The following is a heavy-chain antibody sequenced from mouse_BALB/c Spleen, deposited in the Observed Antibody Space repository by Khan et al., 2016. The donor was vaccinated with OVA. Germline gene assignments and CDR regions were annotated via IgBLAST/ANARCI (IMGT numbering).Heavy chain of an antibody. CDR3: ARHRFTTPTAWFAY. J-gene: IGHJ3*01. Sequence: EVELVESGGDLVKPGGSLNLSCEASGFTFSSYGMSWLRQTPDKRLEWVATISTGGSYTYFPDSVKGRLTFSRDNAKNTLYLQMSSLKSEDTAMYYCARHRFTTPTAWFAYWGQGTLVTVFA. CDR2: ISTGGSYT. D-gene: IGHD1-2*01. CDR1: GFTFSSYG. V-gene: IGHV5-6*01.